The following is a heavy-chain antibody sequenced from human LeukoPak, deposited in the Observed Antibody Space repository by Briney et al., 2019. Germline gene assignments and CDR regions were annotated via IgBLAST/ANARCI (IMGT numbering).Heavy chain of an antibody. J-gene: IGHJ4*02. CDR1: GFTFDDYA. CDR3: AKSVVRGVILKGPFDY. Sequence: GGSLRLSCAASGFTFDDYAMHWVRQAPGKGLEWVSGISWNSGSIGYADSVKGRFTISRDNAKNSLYLQMNSLRAEDTALYYCAKSVVRGVILKGPFDYWGQGTLVTVSS. CDR2: ISWNSGSI. V-gene: IGHV3-9*01. D-gene: IGHD3-10*01.